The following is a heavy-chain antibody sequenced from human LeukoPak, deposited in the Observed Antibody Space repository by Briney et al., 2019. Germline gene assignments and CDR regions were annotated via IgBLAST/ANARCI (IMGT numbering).Heavy chain of an antibody. CDR1: GFTFSSYS. CDR2: ISSSSYI. D-gene: IGHD6-13*01. Sequence: GGSLRLPCAASGFTFSSYSMNWVRQAPGKGLEWVSSISSSSYIYYADSVKGRFTISRDNAKNSLYLQMNSLRAEDTAVYYCARGRPYSSSWYGGDFDYWGQGTLVTVSS. CDR3: ARGRPYSSSWYGGDFDY. V-gene: IGHV3-21*01. J-gene: IGHJ4*02.